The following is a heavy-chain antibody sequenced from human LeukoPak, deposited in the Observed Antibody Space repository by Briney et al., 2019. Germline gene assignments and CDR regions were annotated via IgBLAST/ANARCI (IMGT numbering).Heavy chain of an antibody. CDR3: TTATPRMTTVSTEDY. Sequence: GGSLRLSCAASGFTFNNAWMSWVRQAPGKGPEWVGHIKSKTDGGTTDYAAPVKGRFTISRDDSKNTLYLQMNSLKTEDTAVYYCTTATPRMTTVSTEDYWGQGTLVTVSS. J-gene: IGHJ4*02. CDR1: GFTFNNAW. V-gene: IGHV3-15*01. D-gene: IGHD4-11*01. CDR2: IKSKTDGGTT.